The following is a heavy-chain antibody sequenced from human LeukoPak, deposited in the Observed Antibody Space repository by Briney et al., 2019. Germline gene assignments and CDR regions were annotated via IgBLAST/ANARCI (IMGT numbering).Heavy chain of an antibody. D-gene: IGHD2-2*01. CDR3: ARDVGEYCSSTSCYASDY. V-gene: IGHV1-2*02. CDR1: GYAFTGYY. J-gene: IGHJ4*02. CDR2: INPNSGGT. Sequence: ASVKVSCKASGYAFTGYYIHWVRQAPGQGLEWMGWINPNSGGTNYAQKFQGRVTMTRDTSISTFYMELSRLRSDDTALYYCARDVGEYCSSTSCYASDYWGQGTLVTVSS.